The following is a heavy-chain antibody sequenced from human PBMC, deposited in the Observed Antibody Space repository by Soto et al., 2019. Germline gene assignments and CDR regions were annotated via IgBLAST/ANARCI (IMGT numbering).Heavy chain of an antibody. CDR2: IVVGSGNT. D-gene: IGHD4-17*01. CDR3: AAGTTVTPMDV. CDR1: GFTFTSSA. J-gene: IGHJ6*03. Sequence: SVKVSCKASGFTFTSSAMQWVRQARGQRLEWIGWIVVGSGNTNYAQKFKKRVTITRDMSTSTANKEMSSLRSEDTAVYYCAAGTTVTPMDVWGKGTTVTVSS. V-gene: IGHV1-58*02.